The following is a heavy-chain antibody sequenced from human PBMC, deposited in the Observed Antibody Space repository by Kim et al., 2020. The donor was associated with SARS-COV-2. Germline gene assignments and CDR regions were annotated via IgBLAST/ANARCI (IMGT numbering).Heavy chain of an antibody. CDR2: IYYSGST. D-gene: IGHD6-19*01. CDR1: GGSISSGDYY. V-gene: IGHV4-30-4*01. Sequence: QTLSLTCTVSGGSISSGDYYWSWIRQPPGKGLEWIGYIYYSGSTYYNPSLKSRVTISVDTSKNQFSLKLSSVTAADTAVYYCARVPQAVAGFYYYYYGMDVWGQGTTVTVSS. J-gene: IGHJ6*02. CDR3: ARVPQAVAGFYYYYYGMDV.